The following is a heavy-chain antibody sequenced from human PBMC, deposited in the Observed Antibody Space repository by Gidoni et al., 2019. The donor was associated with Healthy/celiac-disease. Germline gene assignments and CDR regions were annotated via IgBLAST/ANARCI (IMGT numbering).Heavy chain of an antibody. J-gene: IGHJ6*02. CDR3: TTDQVNYGDPKHDYYYYYGMDV. Sequence: TDGGTTDYSAPVKGRFTISRDDSKNTLYLQMNSLKTEDTAVYYCTTDQVNYGDPKHDYYYYYGMDVWGQGTTVTVSS. CDR2: TDGGTT. D-gene: IGHD4-17*01. V-gene: IGHV3-15*01.